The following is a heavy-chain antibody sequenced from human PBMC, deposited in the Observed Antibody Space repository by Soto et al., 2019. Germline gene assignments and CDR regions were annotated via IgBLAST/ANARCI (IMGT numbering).Heavy chain of an antibody. CDR2: IIPILGIA. D-gene: IGHD5-18*01. Sequence: QVQLVQSGAEVKKPGSSVKVSCKASGVTFSSYTISWVRQAPGQGLEWMGRIIPILGIANYAQKFQGRVTITAEKSTSTAYMALSSLRSEDTAVYYCARDRGYSDIDYWGQGTLVTVSS. J-gene: IGHJ4*02. CDR3: ARDRGYSDIDY. V-gene: IGHV1-69*02. CDR1: GVTFSSYT.